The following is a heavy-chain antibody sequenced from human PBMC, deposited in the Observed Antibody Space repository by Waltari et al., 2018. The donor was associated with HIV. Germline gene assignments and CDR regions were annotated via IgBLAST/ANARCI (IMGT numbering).Heavy chain of an antibody. J-gene: IGHJ6*02. CDR1: GFSIRIGPYY. V-gene: IGHV4-31*03. Sequence: VQLQESGPALVQPSQTLSLPRSVSGFSIRIGPYYCRWIRQFPGKGLEWIGYIYYSGSTSYNPSLESRVTISIDTSKNQLSLRLSSVTAADTAVYYCARDYRSPSGSYYYYGMDVWGQGTRVTVSS. CDR2: IYYSGST. D-gene: IGHD3-10*01. CDR3: ARDYRSPSGSYYYYGMDV.